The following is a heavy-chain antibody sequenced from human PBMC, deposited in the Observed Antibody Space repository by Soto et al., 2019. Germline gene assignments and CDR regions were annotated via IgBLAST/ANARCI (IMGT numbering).Heavy chain of an antibody. CDR2: INPSGGST. J-gene: IGHJ5*02. CDR3: ARASKKGWFDP. V-gene: IGHV1-46*01. Sequence: GASVKVSCKAPGGTFSSYSINWVRQAPGQGLEWMGRINPSGGSTSYAQKFQGRVTMTRDTSTSTVYMELSSLRSEDTAVYYCARASKKGWFDPWGQGTLVTVSS. CDR1: GGTFSSYS.